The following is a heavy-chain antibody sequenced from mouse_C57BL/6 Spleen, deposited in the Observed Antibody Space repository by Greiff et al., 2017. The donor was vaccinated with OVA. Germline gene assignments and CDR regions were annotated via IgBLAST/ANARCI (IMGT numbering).Heavy chain of an antibody. CDR1: GFNIKDDY. CDR3: TGDSSGYVGWFAY. Sequence: EVQLQQSGAELVRPGASVKLSCTASGFNIKDDYMHWVKQRPEQGLEWIGWIDPENGDTEYASKFQGKATISADTSSNTAYLQLSSLTSEDTAVYYCTGDSSGYVGWFAYWGQGTLVTVSA. V-gene: IGHV14-4*01. CDR2: IDPENGDT. D-gene: IGHD3-2*02. J-gene: IGHJ3*01.